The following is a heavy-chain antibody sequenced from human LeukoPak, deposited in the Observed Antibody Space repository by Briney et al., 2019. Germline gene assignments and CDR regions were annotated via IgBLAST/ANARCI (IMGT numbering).Heavy chain of an antibody. CDR3: ARHSGASPHYFDY. J-gene: IGHJ4*02. CDR1: GGSISNYY. V-gene: IGHV4-59*08. D-gene: IGHD1-26*01. CDR2: IYSTGTT. Sequence: PSETLSLTCTVSGGSISNYYWSWIRQPPGKGLEWIGFIYSTGTTHYNPSLKSRVPMSVATSNNQFSLRLSSVTAADTAIYYCARHSGASPHYFDYWGQGALVTVSS.